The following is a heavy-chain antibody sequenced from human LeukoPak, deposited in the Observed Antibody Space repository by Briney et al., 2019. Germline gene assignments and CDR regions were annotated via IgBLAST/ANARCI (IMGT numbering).Heavy chain of an antibody. Sequence: GGSVRLSCAASGFSFSTYAMNWVRQAPGEGLEWLSYISGISNTIYYADSVKGRFTVSRDNAKNSLHLQMNSLRTEDTAVYFCASGAPCSSTNSYYYCYMDVWGKGSTVTVSS. CDR2: ISGISNTI. CDR3: ASGAPCSSTNSYYYCYMDV. CDR1: GFSFSTYA. D-gene: IGHD2-2*01. J-gene: IGHJ6*03. V-gene: IGHV3-48*04.